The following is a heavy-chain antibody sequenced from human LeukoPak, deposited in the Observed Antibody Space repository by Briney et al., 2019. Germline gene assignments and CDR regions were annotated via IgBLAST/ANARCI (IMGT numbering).Heavy chain of an antibody. CDR3: ARGPYYYGSGSYSLWDY. Sequence: ASVKVSCKASGYTFTGYYMHWVRQAPGQGLEWMGWINPNSGGTNYAQKFQGRVTMTRDTSISTAYMELSRLRSDDTAVYYCARGPYYYGSGSYSLWDYWGQGTLVTVSS. CDR1: GYTFTGYY. CDR2: INPNSGGT. J-gene: IGHJ4*02. V-gene: IGHV1-2*02. D-gene: IGHD3-10*01.